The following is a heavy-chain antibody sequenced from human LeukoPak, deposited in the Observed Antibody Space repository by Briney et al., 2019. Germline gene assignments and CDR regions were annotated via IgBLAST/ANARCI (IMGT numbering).Heavy chain of an antibody. CDR3: ARDAEYSSSSGAVDY. CDR1: GGTLSSYA. V-gene: IGHV1-69*04. J-gene: IGHJ4*02. Sequence: GASVKVSCKASGGTLSSYAISWVRQAPGQGLEWMGRIIPILGIANYAQKFQGRVTITADKSTSTAYMELSSLRSEDTAVYYCARDAEYSSSSGAVDYWGQGTLVTVSS. CDR2: IIPILGIA. D-gene: IGHD6-6*01.